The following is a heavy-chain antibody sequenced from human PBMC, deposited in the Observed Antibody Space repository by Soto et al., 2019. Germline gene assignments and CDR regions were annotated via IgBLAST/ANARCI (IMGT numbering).Heavy chain of an antibody. CDR2: ISAYNGNT. J-gene: IGHJ4*02. V-gene: IGHV1-18*01. CDR1: GYTFTSYH. CDR3: VIRTVSAWYFYDY. Sequence: ASVKVSCKASGYTFTSYHITWVRQAPGQGLEWMGWISAYNGNTNYAQNFQGRVSMTTDSSTTTAYMELRNLRSDDTAVYYCVIRTVSAWYFYDYWGLGNLVTVSA. D-gene: IGHD6-19*01.